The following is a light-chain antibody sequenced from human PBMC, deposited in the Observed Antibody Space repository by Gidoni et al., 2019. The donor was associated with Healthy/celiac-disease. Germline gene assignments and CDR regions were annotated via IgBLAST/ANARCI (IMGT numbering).Light chain of an antibody. CDR3: QQSYSTPPCT. J-gene: IGKJ4*01. V-gene: IGKV1-39*01. CDR2: AAS. Sequence: DIQMTQSPPSLSASVGDRVTITCRASQSISSYLNWYQQKPGKAPKLLIYAASSLQSGVPSRFSGSGSGTDFTLTISSLQPEDFATYYCQQSYSTPPCTFGGGTKVEIK. CDR1: QSISSY.